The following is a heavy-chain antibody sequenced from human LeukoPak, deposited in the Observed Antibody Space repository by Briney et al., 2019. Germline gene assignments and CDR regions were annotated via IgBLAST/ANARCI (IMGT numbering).Heavy chain of an antibody. CDR3: ARDFSGSYYWGGFDY. D-gene: IGHD1-26*01. Sequence: GGSLRLSCAASGFTFSSYAMHWVRQAPGKGLEWVAVISYDGSNKYYADSVKGRFTISRDNSKNTLYLQMNSLRAEDTAVYYCARDFSGSYYWGGFDYWGQGTLVTVSS. V-gene: IGHV3-30-3*01. J-gene: IGHJ4*02. CDR2: ISYDGSNK. CDR1: GFTFSSYA.